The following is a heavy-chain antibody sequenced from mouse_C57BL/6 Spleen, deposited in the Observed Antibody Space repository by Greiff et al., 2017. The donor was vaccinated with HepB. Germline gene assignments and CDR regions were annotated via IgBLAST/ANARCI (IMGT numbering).Heavy chain of an antibody. Sequence: VQLQQPGAELVKPGASVKMSCKASGYTFTCYWITWVKQRPGQGLEWIGDIYPGSGSTNYNEKFKSKATLTVDTSSSTAYMQLSSLTSEDSAVYYCARAPYDYDDPYYAMDYWGQGTSVTVSS. D-gene: IGHD2-4*01. V-gene: IGHV1-55*01. J-gene: IGHJ4*01. CDR2: IYPGSGST. CDR3: ARAPYDYDDPYYAMDY. CDR1: GYTFTCYW.